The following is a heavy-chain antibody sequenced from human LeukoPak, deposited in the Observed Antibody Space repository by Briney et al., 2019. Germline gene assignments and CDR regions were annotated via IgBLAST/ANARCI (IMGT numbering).Heavy chain of an antibody. J-gene: IGHJ4*02. Sequence: SETLSLTCAVYGVPFSGYYWSWIRQPPGKAQDCIGATNHNASTNYTPSLKSRVTISVDTSKNQFSLKLSSVTAADTAVYYCARRAVFLYHCSSTSCYTLFDYWGQGTLVTVSS. V-gene: IGHV4-34*01. CDR1: GVPFSGYY. D-gene: IGHD2-2*02. CDR3: ARRAVFLYHCSSTSCYTLFDY. CDR2: TNHNAST.